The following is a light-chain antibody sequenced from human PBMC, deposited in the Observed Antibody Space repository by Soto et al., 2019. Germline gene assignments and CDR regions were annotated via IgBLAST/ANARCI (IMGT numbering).Light chain of an antibody. CDR1: SSDVGGYNY. V-gene: IGLV2-14*01. J-gene: IGLJ1*01. CDR3: SSYTSSSTV. CDR2: DVS. Sequence: QSALTQPASVSGSPGQSITISCTGTSSDVGGYNYVSWYQQHPGKAPKLMIYDVSNRPSGVSNRFSGSKSGNTASLTISGLHAQDAADYYCSSYTSSSTVFGTGTKVTV.